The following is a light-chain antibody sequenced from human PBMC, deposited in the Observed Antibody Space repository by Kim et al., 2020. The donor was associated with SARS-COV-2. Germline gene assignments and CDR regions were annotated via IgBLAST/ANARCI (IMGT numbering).Light chain of an antibody. Sequence: DIQMTQSPSSLSASVGDRVTITCRASQSIHNFLNWYQQKPGKAPKLLIYAASSLQSGVPSGFSGSGSGTDFTLTISSLHLEDSATYYCQQSDSTPYTFGQGTKLEI. V-gene: IGKV1-39*01. CDR3: QQSDSTPYT. CDR2: AAS. J-gene: IGKJ2*01. CDR1: QSIHNF.